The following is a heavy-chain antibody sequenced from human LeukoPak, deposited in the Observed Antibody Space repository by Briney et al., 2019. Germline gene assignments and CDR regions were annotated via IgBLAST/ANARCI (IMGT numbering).Heavy chain of an antibody. V-gene: IGHV1-46*01. CDR2: INPSGGST. J-gene: IGHJ5*02. Sequence: GASVKVSCKASGYTFASYYMHWVRQAPGQGLEWMGIINPSGGSTSYAQKLQGRVTMTRDTSTSTVYMELSSLRSEDTAVYYCARDNLVVAATLTPFDPWGQGTLVTVSS. CDR3: ARDNLVVAATLTPFDP. D-gene: IGHD2-15*01. CDR1: GYTFASYY.